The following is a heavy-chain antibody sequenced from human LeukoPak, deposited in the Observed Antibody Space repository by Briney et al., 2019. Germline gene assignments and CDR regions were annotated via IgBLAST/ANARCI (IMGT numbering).Heavy chain of an antibody. CDR1: GGSFSGYY. CDR3: ARGYCSGGSCHFDY. J-gene: IGHJ4*02. D-gene: IGHD2-15*01. Sequence: SETLSLTCAVYGGSFSGYYWSWIRQPPGKGLEWIGEINHSGSTNYNPSLKSRVTISVDTSKDQFSLKLSSVTAADTAVYYCARGYCSGGSCHFDYWGQGTLVTVSS. CDR2: INHSGST. V-gene: IGHV4-34*01.